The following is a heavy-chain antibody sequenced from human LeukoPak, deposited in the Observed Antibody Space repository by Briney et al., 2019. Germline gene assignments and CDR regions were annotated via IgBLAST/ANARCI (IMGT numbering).Heavy chain of an antibody. CDR2: IYYSGNT. CDR1: GGSISSGGYY. D-gene: IGHD3-22*01. V-gene: IGHV4-31*03. J-gene: IGHJ4*02. Sequence: SETLSLTCTVSGGSISSGGYYWSWIRQHPGKGLEWIGYIYYSGNTYYNPSLKSRVTISVDTSKNQFSLKLSSATAADTAVYYCARTGRRDSGGYYYFDYWGQGTPVTVSS. CDR3: ARTGRRDSGGYYYFDY.